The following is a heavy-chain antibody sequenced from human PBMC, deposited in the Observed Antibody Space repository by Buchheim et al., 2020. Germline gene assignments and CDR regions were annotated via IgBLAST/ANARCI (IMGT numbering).Heavy chain of an antibody. Sequence: QVQLQQWGTGLLEPSETLSLTCALSRGSFSGFFWSWIRQPPGKGLEWIGEINDVGRTNYNPSLQSRVTISVDTSKNQFSLKLSSVTAAETAVYYCARPILDSNYNYGMDVWGQGTT. CDR3: ARPILDSNYNYGMDV. CDR2: INDVGRT. CDR1: RGSFSGFF. D-gene: IGHD4-11*01. J-gene: IGHJ6*02. V-gene: IGHV4-34*02.